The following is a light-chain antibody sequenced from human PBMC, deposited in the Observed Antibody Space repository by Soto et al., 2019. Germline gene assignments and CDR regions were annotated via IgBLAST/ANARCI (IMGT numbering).Light chain of an antibody. J-gene: IGKJ5*01. CDR1: QSVSSY. Sequence: EIVLTQSPATLSLSPGERATLSCRASQSVSSYLAWYQQKPGQAPMLLIYDALNRATGIPARFSGSGSGTDFTLTISSLEPEDFALYYCQQRSNWPITFGQGPRLEMK. CDR3: QQRSNWPIT. V-gene: IGKV3-11*01. CDR2: DAL.